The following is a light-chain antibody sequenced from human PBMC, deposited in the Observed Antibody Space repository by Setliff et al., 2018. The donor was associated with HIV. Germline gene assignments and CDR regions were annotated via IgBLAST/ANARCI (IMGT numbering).Light chain of an antibody. V-gene: IGLV2-14*03. CDR2: DVN. CDR3: SSYTTSGTYVL. Sequence: QSVLAQPASVSGSPGQSITIPCNGSSSDIGGSKYVSWYRQYPGKAPKLLIFDVNNRPSGVSSRFSGSKSANTASLTVSGLQTDDEADYFCSSYTTSGTYVLFGGGTKVTVL. CDR1: SSDIGGSKY. J-gene: IGLJ3*02.